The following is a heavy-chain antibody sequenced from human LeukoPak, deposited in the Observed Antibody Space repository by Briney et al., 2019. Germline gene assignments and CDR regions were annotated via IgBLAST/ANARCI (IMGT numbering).Heavy chain of an antibody. CDR3: ARGPGDYSYGYEVVGHTLDY. V-gene: IGHV3-74*01. CDR1: GFTFSSYW. CDR2: INSDGSST. Sequence: AGGSLRLSCAASGFTFSSYWMHWVRQAPGKGLVWVSRINSDGSSTSYADSVKGRLTISRDNAKNTLYLQMNSLRAEDTAVYYCARGPGDYSYGYEVVGHTLDYWGQGTLVTVSS. D-gene: IGHD5-18*01. J-gene: IGHJ4*02.